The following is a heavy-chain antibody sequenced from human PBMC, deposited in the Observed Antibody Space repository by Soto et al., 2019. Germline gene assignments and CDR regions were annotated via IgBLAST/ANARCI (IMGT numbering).Heavy chain of an antibody. CDR2: INPILSMS. CDR1: GDTFTFYS. CDR3: ASSYGSGYRAFDY. V-gene: IGHV1-69*02. D-gene: IGHD3-10*01. Sequence: QVQLVQSGAEVKRPGSSVTVSCKVSGDTFTFYSINWVRQAPGLGLEWMGRINPILSMSNYAQRFQGRVTMTADKSTSTAYMELSSLRSEDTAIYYCASSYGSGYRAFDYWGQGALVTVSS. J-gene: IGHJ4*02.